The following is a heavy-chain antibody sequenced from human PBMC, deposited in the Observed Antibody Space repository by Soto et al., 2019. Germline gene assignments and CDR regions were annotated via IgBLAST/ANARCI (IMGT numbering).Heavy chain of an antibody. Sequence: ASVKVSCKASGYTFTGYYMHWVRQAPGQGLEWMGWINPNSGGTNYAQKFQGWVTMTRDTSISTAYMELSRLRSDDTAVYYCARGQYQMEGYYYYYGMDVWGQGTTVTVSS. D-gene: IGHD2-2*01. V-gene: IGHV1-2*04. CDR3: ARGQYQMEGYYYYYGMDV. CDR2: INPNSGGT. J-gene: IGHJ6*02. CDR1: GYTFTGYY.